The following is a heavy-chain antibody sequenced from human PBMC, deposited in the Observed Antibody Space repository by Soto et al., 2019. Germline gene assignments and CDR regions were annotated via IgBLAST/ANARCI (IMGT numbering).Heavy chain of an antibody. V-gene: IGHV4-39*01. J-gene: IGHJ5*02. D-gene: IGHD6-13*01. Sequence: SETLSLTCTVSGGSISSSSYYWGWIRQPPGKGLEWIGSIYYSGSTYYNPSLKSRVTISVDTSKNQFSLKLSSVTAADTAVYYCARQKQQLRFRPFDPWGQGTLVTVPQ. CDR1: GGSISSSSYY. CDR2: IYYSGST. CDR3: ARQKQQLRFRPFDP.